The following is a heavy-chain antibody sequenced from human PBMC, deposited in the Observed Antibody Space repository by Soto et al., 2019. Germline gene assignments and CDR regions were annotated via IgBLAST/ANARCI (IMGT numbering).Heavy chain of an antibody. D-gene: IGHD3-10*01. CDR3: ASGGGYGSGSPPSYYYYGMDV. V-gene: IGHV1-69*06. Sequence: QVQLVQSGAEVKKPGSSVKVSCKASGGTFSSYAISWVRQAPGQGLEWMGGIIPIFGTANYAQKLQGRVTITADKSTSTAYMELSSLRSEDTAVYYCASGGGYGSGSPPSYYYYGMDVWGQGTTVTVSS. CDR1: GGTFSSYA. J-gene: IGHJ6*02. CDR2: IIPIFGTA.